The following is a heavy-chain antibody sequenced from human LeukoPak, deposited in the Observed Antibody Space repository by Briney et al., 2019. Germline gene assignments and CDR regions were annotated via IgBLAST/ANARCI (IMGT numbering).Heavy chain of an antibody. CDR3: AKAGYSSSPTSYYYYGMDV. Sequence: GGPLRLSCAASGFTFSSYAMSWVRQAPGKGLEWVSAISGSGGSTYYADSVKGRFTISRDNSKNTLYLQMNSLRAEDTAVYYCAKAGYSSSPTSYYYYGMDVWGQGTTVTVSS. V-gene: IGHV3-23*01. CDR2: ISGSGGST. D-gene: IGHD6-6*01. CDR1: GFTFSSYA. J-gene: IGHJ6*02.